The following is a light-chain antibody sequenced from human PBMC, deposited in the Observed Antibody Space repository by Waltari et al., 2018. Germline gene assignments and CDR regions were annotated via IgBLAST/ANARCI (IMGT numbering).Light chain of an antibody. Sequence: QSGLTQPPSASGTPGQRVTISCSGSSSNIENYSVNWYQQLPGTAAKLLIYSNNRRPSGVPDRVAGSKSGTSASLAISGLQSDDEGDYYCAAWDDSLGGPLFGGGTELTVL. CDR2: SNN. J-gene: IGLJ2*01. V-gene: IGLV1-44*01. CDR1: SSNIENYS. CDR3: AAWDDSLGGPL.